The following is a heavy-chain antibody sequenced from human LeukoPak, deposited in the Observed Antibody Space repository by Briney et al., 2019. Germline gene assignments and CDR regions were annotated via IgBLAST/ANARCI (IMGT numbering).Heavy chain of an antibody. CDR2: ISSSSGYI. V-gene: IGHV3-21*01. CDR3: ARDTVRWPFDY. Sequence: GGSLRLSCAASGFTFSTYRMNWVRQAPGKGLVWVSSISSSSGYIYYTDSVKGRFTISRDNAKNSLYLQMNSLRAEDTAVYYCARDTVRWPFDYWGQGTLVTVSS. D-gene: IGHD4-17*01. J-gene: IGHJ4*02. CDR1: GFTFSTYR.